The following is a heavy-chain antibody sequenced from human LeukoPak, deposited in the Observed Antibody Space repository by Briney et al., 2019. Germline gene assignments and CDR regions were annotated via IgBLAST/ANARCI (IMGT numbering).Heavy chain of an antibody. CDR3: ARAGWSSSGCYYYGMDV. CDR2: IIPILGIA. CDR1: GGTFSSYA. J-gene: IGHJ6*02. Sequence: ASVKVSCKASGGTFSSYAISWVRQAPGQGLEWIGRIIPILGIANYAQKFQGRVTITADKSTSTAYMELSSLRSEDTAVYYCARAGWSSSGCYYYGMDVWGQGTTVTVSS. D-gene: IGHD6-13*01. V-gene: IGHV1-69*04.